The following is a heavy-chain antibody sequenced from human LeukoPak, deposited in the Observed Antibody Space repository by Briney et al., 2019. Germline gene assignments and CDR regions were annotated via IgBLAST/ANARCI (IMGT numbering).Heavy chain of an antibody. V-gene: IGHV3-21*01. CDR3: ARDGGDVAFDI. CDR2: ISSISTYI. J-gene: IGHJ3*02. Sequence: GGSLRLSCEASGFTFSSYSMNWVRQAPGKGLEWVSSISSISTYIYYADSVKGRVAISRDNAKNSLYLQMNSLRAEDTAVYYCARDGGDVAFDIWGQGTVVTVSS. D-gene: IGHD3-10*01. CDR1: GFTFSSYS.